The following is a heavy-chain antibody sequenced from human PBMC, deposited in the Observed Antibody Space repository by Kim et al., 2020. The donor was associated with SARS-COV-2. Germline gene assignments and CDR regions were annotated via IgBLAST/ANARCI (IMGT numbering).Heavy chain of an antibody. V-gene: IGHV4-38-2*02. Sequence: SETLSLTCTVSGDSISSGYYWGWIRQPPGKGLEWIGSIYHDGSAYYNPSLKSRVTMSLDASMSQFSLKLSSVTASDAAVYYCARDPLDRRRYCTACSCY. CDR3: ARDPLDRRRYCTACSCY. J-gene: IGHJ4*03. CDR2: IYHDGSA. D-gene: IGHD2-15*01. CDR1: GDSISSGYY.